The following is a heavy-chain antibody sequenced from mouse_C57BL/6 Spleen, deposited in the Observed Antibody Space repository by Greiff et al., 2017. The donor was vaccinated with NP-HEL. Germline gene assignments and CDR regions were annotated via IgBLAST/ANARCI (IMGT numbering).Heavy chain of an antibody. CDR1: GYTFTSYW. CDR2: IDPSDSYT. V-gene: IGHV1-69*01. D-gene: IGHD2-2*01. J-gene: IGHJ4*01. CDR3: ARRGYYYAMDY. Sequence: QVQLQQPGAELVMPGASVKLSCKASGYTFTSYWMHWVKQRPGQGLEWIGEIDPSDSYTNYNQKFKGKSTLTVDKSSSTAYMQLSSLTSEDSAVYYCARRGYYYAMDYWVQGTSVTVSS.